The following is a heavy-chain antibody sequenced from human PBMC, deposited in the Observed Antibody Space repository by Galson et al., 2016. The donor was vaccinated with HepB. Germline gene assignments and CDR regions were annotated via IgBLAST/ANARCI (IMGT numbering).Heavy chain of an antibody. J-gene: IGHJ3*02. CDR1: GYPFINYY. Sequence: SVKVSCKASGYPFINYYIYWVRQAPGQGLEWMGAIIPRGGSTTYPEKFQDRVTMTGDTSTSTLYMELRGLRPDDTAVYFCARRFAAADAPGAFDIWGQGTMVTVSS. V-gene: IGHV1-46*01. CDR3: ARRFAAADAPGAFDI. D-gene: IGHD6-13*01. CDR2: IIPRGGST.